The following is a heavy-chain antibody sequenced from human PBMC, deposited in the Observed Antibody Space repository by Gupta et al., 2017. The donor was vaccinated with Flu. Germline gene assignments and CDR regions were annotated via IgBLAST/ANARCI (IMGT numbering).Heavy chain of an antibody. Sequence: QVQLVHSGAEVRKPGASVKISCETSGYTFAWYAVHWVRQAPGQRPEWMGWIHGGDGRTEYSQKFQGRFTITRDTSASTAHMXLXRLRFEXTAIYYCARNRGTGDLDHWGQGTLVTVSS. J-gene: IGHJ4*01. CDR2: IHGGDGRT. D-gene: IGHD7-27*01. CDR1: GYTFAWYA. V-gene: IGHV1-3*01. CDR3: ARNRGTGDLDH.